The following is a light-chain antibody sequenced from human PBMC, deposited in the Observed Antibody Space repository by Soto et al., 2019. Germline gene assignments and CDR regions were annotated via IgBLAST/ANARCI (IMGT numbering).Light chain of an antibody. CDR2: DVT. CDR1: SSDVGGYNY. CDR3: SSFAGTNSFV. Sequence: QSALTQPRSVSGSPGQSVSISCTGTSSDVGGYNYVSWYQHHPGKAPTVMIYDVTKRPSGVPDRIFGSKSYTTASLTVSGLQAEDEADYYCSSFAGTNSFVFGTGTKLTVL. J-gene: IGLJ1*01. V-gene: IGLV2-11*01.